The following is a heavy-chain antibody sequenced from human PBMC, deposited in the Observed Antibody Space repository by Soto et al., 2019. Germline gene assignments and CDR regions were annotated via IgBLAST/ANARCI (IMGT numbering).Heavy chain of an antibody. CDR2: IIPLFRTP. J-gene: IGHJ6*02. D-gene: IGHD4-4*01. V-gene: IGHV1-69*12. CDR3: ARDNDRLQLGWNYYDIMDV. Sequence: QVQLVQSGAEVKEPGSSVKVSCQASGGTFSSYAISWVRQAPGQGLEWMGGIIPLFRTPDYAQKFQGRVTITADEPTSTAYMELSSLRFDDTAVYYCARDNDRLQLGWNYYDIMDVWGQGTTITVSS. CDR1: GGTFSSYA.